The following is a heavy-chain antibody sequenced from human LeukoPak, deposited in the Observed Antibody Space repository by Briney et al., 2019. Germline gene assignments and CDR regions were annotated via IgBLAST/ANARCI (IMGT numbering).Heavy chain of an antibody. J-gene: IGHJ5*02. D-gene: IGHD2-2*01. V-gene: IGHV5-51*01. CDR1: GYSFTSYW. CDR2: IYSGDSDT. Sequence: GESLKISCKGSGYSFTSYWIGWVRQMPGKGLEWMGIIYSGDSDTRYSPSFQGQVTISADKSISTAYLQWSSLKASDTAMYYCARLYALGYCSSTSCYASVYWFDPWGQGALVTVSS. CDR3: ARLYALGYCSSTSCYASVYWFDP.